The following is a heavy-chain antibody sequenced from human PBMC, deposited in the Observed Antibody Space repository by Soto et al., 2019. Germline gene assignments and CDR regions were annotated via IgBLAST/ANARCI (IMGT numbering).Heavy chain of an antibody. Sequence: SETLSLTCTVSGGSISSYYWSWIRQPPGKGLEWIGYIYYSGSTNYNPSLKSRVTISVDTSKNQFSLKLSSVTAADTAVYYCARGGGYSSSWYGYFDYWGQGTLVTVSS. D-gene: IGHD6-13*01. CDR1: GGSISSYY. CDR3: ARGGGYSSSWYGYFDY. J-gene: IGHJ4*02. V-gene: IGHV4-59*08. CDR2: IYYSGST.